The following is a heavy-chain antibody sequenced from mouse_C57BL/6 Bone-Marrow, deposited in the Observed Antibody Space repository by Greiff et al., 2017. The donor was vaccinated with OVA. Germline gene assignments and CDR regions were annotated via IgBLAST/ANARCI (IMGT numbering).Heavy chain of an antibody. CDR2: IYPGSGST. Sequence: QVQLQQPGAELVKPGASVKMSCKASGYTFTSYWITWVKQRPEQGLEWIGDIYPGSGSTNYNEKFKSKATLTVDTSSSTAYMQLSSLTAEESAVYYCARGSITTVAPDWYFDVWGTGTTVTVSS. CDR3: ARGSITTVAPDWYFDV. CDR1: GYTFTSYW. D-gene: IGHD1-1*01. V-gene: IGHV1-55*01. J-gene: IGHJ1*03.